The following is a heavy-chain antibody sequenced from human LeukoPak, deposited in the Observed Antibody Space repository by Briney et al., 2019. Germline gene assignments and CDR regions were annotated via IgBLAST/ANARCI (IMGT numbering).Heavy chain of an antibody. V-gene: IGHV1-18*01. D-gene: IGHD6-13*01. CDR2: ISAYNGNT. CDR3: ARDTGIAAAGPY. Sequence: GASVNVSCKASGYTFTSYGISWVRQAPGQGLEWMGWISAYNGNTSYAQKLQGRVTVITDTSTSTAYMELRSLRSDDTAVYYCARDTGIAAAGPYWGQGTLVTVSS. J-gene: IGHJ4*02. CDR1: GYTFTSYG.